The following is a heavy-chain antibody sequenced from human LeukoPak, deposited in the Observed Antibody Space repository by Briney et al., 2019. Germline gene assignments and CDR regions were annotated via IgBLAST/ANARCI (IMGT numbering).Heavy chain of an antibody. D-gene: IGHD5-18*01. CDR1: GFTFSSYS. J-gene: IGHJ4*02. CDR2: ISSSSTSM. V-gene: IGHV3-21*01. CDR3: SRERGYSYGYSDY. Sequence: PGGSLRLSCAASGFTFSSYSMNWVRQAPGKGLERVSSISSSSTSMYYADSVKGRFTISRDNAKNSLYLQMNSLRAEDTAVYYCSRERGYSYGYSDYWGQGTLVTVSS.